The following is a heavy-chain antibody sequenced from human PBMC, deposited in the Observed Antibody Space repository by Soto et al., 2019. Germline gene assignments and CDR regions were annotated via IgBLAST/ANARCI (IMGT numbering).Heavy chain of an antibody. CDR2: IYYSGST. CDR1: GGSISSYY. V-gene: IGHV4-59*01. J-gene: IGHJ5*02. Sequence: SETLSLTCTVSGGSISSYYWSWIRQPPGKGLEWIGYIYYSGSTNYNPSLKSRVTISVDTSKNQFSLKLSSVTAADTAVYYCARVGGPAYYDFWSGYYTRSWFDPWGQGTLVTVSS. D-gene: IGHD3-3*01. CDR3: ARVGGPAYYDFWSGYYTRSWFDP.